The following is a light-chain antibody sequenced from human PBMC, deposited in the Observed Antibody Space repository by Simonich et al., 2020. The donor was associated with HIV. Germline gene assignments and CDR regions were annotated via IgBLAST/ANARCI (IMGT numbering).Light chain of an antibody. Sequence: EIVMTQSPATLSVSPGERAPLSCRASQGVSSNLAWYQQKPGQAPRLLIYGASPRATGIPARFSGSGSGTEFTLTISSMQSEDFAVYYCQQYNNWPLTFGGGTKVEIK. CDR2: GAS. V-gene: IGKV3-15*01. J-gene: IGKJ4*01. CDR1: QGVSSN. CDR3: QQYNNWPLT.